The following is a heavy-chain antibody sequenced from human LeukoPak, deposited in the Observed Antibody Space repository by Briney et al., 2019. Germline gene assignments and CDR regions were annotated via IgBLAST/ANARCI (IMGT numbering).Heavy chain of an antibody. CDR3: ARCRAGGYSYGNWFDP. J-gene: IGHJ5*02. V-gene: IGHV4-4*07. CDR1: GGSISSYY. Sequence: SETLSLTCTVSGGSISSYYWSWIRQPAGKGLESIGHISTSGSTNYNPSLKSRVTMSVDTSKNQFSLKLSSVTAADTAVYYCARCRAGGYSYGNWFDPWGQGTLVTVSS. D-gene: IGHD5-18*01. CDR2: ISTSGST.